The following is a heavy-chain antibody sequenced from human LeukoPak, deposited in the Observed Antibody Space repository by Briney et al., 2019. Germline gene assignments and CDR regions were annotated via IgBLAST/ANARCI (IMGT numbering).Heavy chain of an antibody. Sequence: PSETLSLTCTVSGGAISSGSYYWSWIRQLAGKGLEWIGYLYYSGSTNYNPSLKSRVTISVDTSKNQFSLKLSSVTAADTAVYYCARDEDSAYGSGSYLSWGQGTLVTVSS. CDR1: GGAISSGSYY. J-gene: IGHJ5*02. D-gene: IGHD3-10*01. CDR2: LYYSGST. V-gene: IGHV4-61*10. CDR3: ARDEDSAYGSGSYLS.